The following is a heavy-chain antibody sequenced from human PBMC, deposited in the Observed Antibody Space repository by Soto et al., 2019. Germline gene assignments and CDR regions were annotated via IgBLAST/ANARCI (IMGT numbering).Heavy chain of an antibody. D-gene: IGHD1-7*01. Sequence: PGGSLRLSCAASGFTFSSYAMSWVRQAPGKGLEWVSAISGSGGGTYYADSVKGRFTISRDNSKNTLYLQMNSLRAEDTAVYYCAKDLDWNYVSSQSDYWGQGTLVTVSS. J-gene: IGHJ4*02. CDR2: ISGSGGGT. V-gene: IGHV3-23*01. CDR1: GFTFSSYA. CDR3: AKDLDWNYVSSQSDY.